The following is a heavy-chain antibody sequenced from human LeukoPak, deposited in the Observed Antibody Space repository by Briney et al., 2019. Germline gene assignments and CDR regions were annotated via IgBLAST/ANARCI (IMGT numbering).Heavy chain of an antibody. CDR2: INHSGGT. Sequence: SETLSLTCAVYGGSFSGNYWSWIRQPPGKGLEWIGEINHSGGTNYNPSLKSRVTISVYVSRNQFSLNLSSVTAADTAVYYCARDRLSPWQLAQGWGQGTLVTVSS. D-gene: IGHD6-6*01. CDR3: ARDRLSPWQLAQG. J-gene: IGHJ4*02. V-gene: IGHV4-34*01. CDR1: GGSFSGNY.